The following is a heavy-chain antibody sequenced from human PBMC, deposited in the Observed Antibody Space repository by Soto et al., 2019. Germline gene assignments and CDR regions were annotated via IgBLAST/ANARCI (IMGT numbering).Heavy chain of an antibody. CDR1: GLTFRNYA. CDR3: AKEAVASEQVPIPGDS. V-gene: IGHV3-23*01. J-gene: IGHJ4*02. Sequence: EVYLLESGGGLVQPGGSLRLSCTASGLTFRNYAMTWVRQAPGRGLEWVSGISGSGSMKYYADSVKGRFTISRDNSKNMLFLQMDRLRAEDTAMYHCAKEAVASEQVPIPGDSWGQGTLVTVSS. D-gene: IGHD2-15*01. CDR2: ISGSGSMK.